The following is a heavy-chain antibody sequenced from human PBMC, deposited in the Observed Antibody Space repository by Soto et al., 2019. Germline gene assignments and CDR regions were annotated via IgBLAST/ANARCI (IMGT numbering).Heavy chain of an antibody. CDR3: ATRSPAFDV. CDR1: GYTFTSYG. CDR2: ISTKKGDT. V-gene: IGHV1-18*04. Sequence: QVQLVQSGPEVKKPGASVKVSCKTSGYTFTSYGITWVRQAPGQGLEWMGWISTKKGDTNYAQKFQGRVTMTTDTSTSTGYMELRSLRSDDTAIYYCATRSPAFDVWGQGTLVTVS. J-gene: IGHJ4*02.